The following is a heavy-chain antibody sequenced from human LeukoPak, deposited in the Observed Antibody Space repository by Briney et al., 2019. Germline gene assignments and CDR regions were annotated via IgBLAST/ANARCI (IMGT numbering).Heavy chain of an antibody. D-gene: IGHD3-22*01. CDR1: GGSISSSSYY. J-gene: IGHJ3*02. CDR3: ARGTQLYYYDSSHDAFDI. CDR2: IYYSGST. V-gene: IGHV4-39*07. Sequence: KPSETLSLTCTVSGGSISSSSYYWGWIRQPPGKGLGWIGSIYYSGSTYYNPSLKSRVTISVDTSKNQVSLKLSSVTAADTAVYYCARGTQLYYYDSSHDAFDIWGQGTMVTVSS.